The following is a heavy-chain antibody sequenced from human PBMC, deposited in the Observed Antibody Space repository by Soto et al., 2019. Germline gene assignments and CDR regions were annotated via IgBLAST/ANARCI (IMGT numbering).Heavy chain of an antibody. J-gene: IGHJ3*01. V-gene: IGHV3-21*01. CDR1: GFTFNSYS. CDR3: ARCDAFKAFDL. CDR2: ISSGSVYI. Sequence: GGSLRLSCAASGFTFNSYSVNWVRQAPGKGLEWVASISSGSVYIDFADSVKGRFTISRDDVTNSVSLQMDSLRVEDTGTYYCARCDAFKAFDLWGQGTMVTVSS.